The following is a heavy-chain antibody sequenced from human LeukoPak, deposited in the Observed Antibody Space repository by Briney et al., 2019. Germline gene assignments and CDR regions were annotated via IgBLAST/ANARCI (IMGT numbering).Heavy chain of an antibody. CDR1: GGTFSSYA. CDR2: IIPIFGTA. J-gene: IGHJ4*02. Sequence: SVKVFCKASGGTFSSYAISWGRQAPGQGLEWMGGIIPIFGTANYAQKFQGRVTITADESTSTAYMELSSLRSEDTAVYYCARDHDYYDSSGHFDYWGQGTLATVSS. CDR3: ARDHDYYDSSGHFDY. V-gene: IGHV1-69*13. D-gene: IGHD3-22*01.